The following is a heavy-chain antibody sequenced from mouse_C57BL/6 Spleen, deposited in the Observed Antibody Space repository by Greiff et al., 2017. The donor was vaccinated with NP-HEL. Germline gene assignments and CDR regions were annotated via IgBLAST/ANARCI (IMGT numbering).Heavy chain of an antibody. J-gene: IGHJ4*01. V-gene: IGHV5-17*01. CDR2: ISSGSSTI. CDR3: ATKGLVTTDAMDY. D-gene: IGHD2-2*01. CDR1: GFTFSDYG. Sequence: EVKVVESGGGLVKPGGSLKLSCAASGFTFSDYGMHWVRQAPEKGLEWVAYISSGSSTIYYADTVKGRFTISRDNAKNTLFLQMTSLRSEDTAMYYCATKGLVTTDAMDYWGQGTSVTVSS.